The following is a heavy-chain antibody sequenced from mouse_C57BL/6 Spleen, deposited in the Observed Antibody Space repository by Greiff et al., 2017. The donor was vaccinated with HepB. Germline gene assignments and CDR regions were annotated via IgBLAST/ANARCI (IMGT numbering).Heavy chain of an antibody. V-gene: IGHV1-64*01. J-gene: IGHJ1*03. CDR1: GYTFTSYW. CDR2: IHPNSGST. D-gene: IGHD1-1*01. Sequence: VQLQQPGAELVKPGASVKLSCKASGYTFTSYWMHWVKQRPGQGLEWIGMIHPNSGSTNYNEKFKSKATLTVDKSSSTAYMQLSSLTSEDSAVYYCAHYYGSSPSYWYFDVWGTGTTVTVSS. CDR3: AHYYGSSPSYWYFDV.